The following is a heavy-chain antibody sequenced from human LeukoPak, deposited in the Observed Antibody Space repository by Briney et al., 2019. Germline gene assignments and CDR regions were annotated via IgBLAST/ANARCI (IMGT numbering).Heavy chain of an antibody. CDR1: GYTFTSYG. CDR3: ARDHDSSGWYVSYFDY. V-gene: IGHV1-18*01. CDR2: ISAYNGNT. D-gene: IGHD6-19*01. Sequence: ASVKVSCKASGYTFTSYGISWVRQAPGQGLEWMGWISAYNGNTNYAQKLQGRVTMTTDTSTSTAYMELRSLRSDDTAVYYCARDHDSSGWYVSYFDYWGQGTLVTVSS. J-gene: IGHJ4*02.